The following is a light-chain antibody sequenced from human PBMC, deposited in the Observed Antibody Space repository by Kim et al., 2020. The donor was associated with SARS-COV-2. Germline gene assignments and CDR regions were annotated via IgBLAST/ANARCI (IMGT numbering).Light chain of an antibody. V-gene: IGKV1-39*01. CDR1: QSISNN. J-gene: IGKJ2*01. CDR3: QQSYSTPPWHT. CDR2: GAS. Sequence: DNQMTQSPPSLSASVGDRVTITCRASQSISNNLNWYQQKSGKAPKVLIYGASSLQSGVPSRFSGSASGTDFTLTISSLQPEDFATYYCQQSYSTPPWHTFGQGTKLEI.